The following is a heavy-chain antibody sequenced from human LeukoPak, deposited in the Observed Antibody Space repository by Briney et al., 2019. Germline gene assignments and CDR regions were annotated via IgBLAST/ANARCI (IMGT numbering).Heavy chain of an antibody. J-gene: IGHJ4*02. CDR1: GFTFSSYE. D-gene: IGHD2-2*01. CDR3: ARHGTPSPAFDY. CDR2: ISGSGGST. V-gene: IGHV3-23*01. Sequence: PGGSLRLSCAASGFTFSSYEMSWVRQAPGRGLEWVSSISGSGGSTYYADSVKGRFTISRDNSKNTLYLQMNSLRAEDTAVYYCARHGTPSPAFDYWGQGTLVTVSS.